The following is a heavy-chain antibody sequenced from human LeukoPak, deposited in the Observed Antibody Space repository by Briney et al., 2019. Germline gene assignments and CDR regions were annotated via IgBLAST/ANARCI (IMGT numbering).Heavy chain of an antibody. V-gene: IGHV4-4*07. J-gene: IGHJ3*02. CDR3: ATTMKSYGSRNDAFDI. Sequence: PSETLSLTCTVSGGSISSYYWSWIRQPAGKGLEWIGRIYTSGSTNYNPSLKSRVTMSVDTSKNQFSLKLSSVTAADTAVYYCATTMKSYGSRNDAFDIWGQGTMVTVSS. CDR2: IYTSGST. CDR1: GGSISSYY. D-gene: IGHD5-18*01.